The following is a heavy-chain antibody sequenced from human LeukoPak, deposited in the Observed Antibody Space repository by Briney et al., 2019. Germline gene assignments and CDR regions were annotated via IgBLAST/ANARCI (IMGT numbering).Heavy chain of an antibody. V-gene: IGHV3-23*01. CDR1: GFTFSSYA. J-gene: IGHJ4*02. D-gene: IGHD4-17*01. Sequence: HSGGSLRLSCAASGFTFSSYAMSWVRQAPGKGLEWVSAISGSSGSTYYADSVKGRFTISRDNSKNTLYLQMNSLRAEDTAVYYCAKRRSYGDYGGFDYWGQGTLVTVSS. CDR2: ISGSSGST. CDR3: AKRRSYGDYGGFDY.